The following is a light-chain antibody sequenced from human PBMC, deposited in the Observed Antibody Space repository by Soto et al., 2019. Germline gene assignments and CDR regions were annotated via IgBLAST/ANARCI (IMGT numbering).Light chain of an antibody. V-gene: IGKV3-20*01. Sequence: EIVLTQSPGTLSLSPGERATLSCRASQSVGSSFLAWFQQKPGQAPRLLIYGASSRATGIPDRFSGSGSGTDFTLTSSRLEPEDFAVYYCHQSDSSPVTFGQGTRLEMK. CDR1: QSVGSSF. CDR3: HQSDSSPVT. J-gene: IGKJ5*01. CDR2: GAS.